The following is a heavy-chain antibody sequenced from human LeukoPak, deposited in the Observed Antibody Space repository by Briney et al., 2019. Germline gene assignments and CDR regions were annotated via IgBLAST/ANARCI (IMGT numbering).Heavy chain of an antibody. CDR3: ARDVSERTYYFDY. CDR1: GFTFSSYA. CDR2: ISYDGSNE. V-gene: IGHV3-30-3*01. D-gene: IGHD1-26*01. J-gene: IGHJ4*02. Sequence: PGGSLRLSCAASGFTFSSYAMHWVRQAPGKGLEWVAVISYDGSNEYYADSVKGRFTISRDNSKNTLYLQMNSLRAEDTAVYYCARDVSERTYYFDYWGQGTLVTVSS.